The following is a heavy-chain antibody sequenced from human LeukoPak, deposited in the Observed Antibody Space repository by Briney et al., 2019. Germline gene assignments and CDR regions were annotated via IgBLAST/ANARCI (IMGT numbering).Heavy chain of an antibody. V-gene: IGHV3-53*01. CDR3: TRNWGSDNWFDP. Sequence: GGSLRLSCAASGFTVSSNYMTWVRQAPGKGLEWVSVIYSGGSTYYADSVKGRFTISRDNSKNTLYLQMNSLRAEDTAVYYCTRNWGSDNWFDPWGQGTLVTVSS. CDR1: GFTVSSNY. D-gene: IGHD7-27*01. CDR2: IYSGGST. J-gene: IGHJ5*02.